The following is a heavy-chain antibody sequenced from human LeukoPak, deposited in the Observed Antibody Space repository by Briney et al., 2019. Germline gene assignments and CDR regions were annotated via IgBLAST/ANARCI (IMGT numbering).Heavy chain of an antibody. CDR1: GYTFTSYG. Sequence: ASVKVSCKASGYTFTSYGISWVRQAPGQGLEWMGWISAYNGNTNYAQKLQGRVTMTTDTSTSTAYMELRSLRSDNTAVYYCATYSSGWYSFGYWGQGTLVTVSS. V-gene: IGHV1-18*01. CDR3: ATYSSGWYSFGY. D-gene: IGHD6-19*01. J-gene: IGHJ4*02. CDR2: ISAYNGNT.